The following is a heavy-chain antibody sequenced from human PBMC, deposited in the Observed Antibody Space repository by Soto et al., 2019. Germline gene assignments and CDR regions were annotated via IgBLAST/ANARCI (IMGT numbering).Heavy chain of an antibody. Sequence: GGSLRLSCAASGFTFCGFGMLWVRQAPGKGLEWVAVIWYDGNNKNYADSVKGRFTISRDNSKNTLFLQMNSLRAEDTAVYYCARARYQPGIAVAGTGGLAFDIWGQGTMVTVSS. J-gene: IGHJ3*02. CDR1: GFTFCGFG. CDR3: ARARYQPGIAVAGTGGLAFDI. CDR2: IWYDGNNK. V-gene: IGHV3-33*01. D-gene: IGHD6-19*01.